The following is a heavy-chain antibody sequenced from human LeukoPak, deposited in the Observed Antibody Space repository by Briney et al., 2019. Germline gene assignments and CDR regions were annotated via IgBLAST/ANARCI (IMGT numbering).Heavy chain of an antibody. D-gene: IGHD2-15*01. Sequence: GGSLRLSCAASGFTFSSYAMHWVRRAPGKGREWVAVISYGGSNKYYADSVKGRFTISRDNSKNTLYLQMNSLRAEDTAVYYCARDYSPYYYYYGMDVWGQGTTVTVSS. CDR2: ISYGGSNK. J-gene: IGHJ6*02. CDR3: ARDYSPYYYYYGMDV. V-gene: IGHV3-30*04. CDR1: GFTFSSYA.